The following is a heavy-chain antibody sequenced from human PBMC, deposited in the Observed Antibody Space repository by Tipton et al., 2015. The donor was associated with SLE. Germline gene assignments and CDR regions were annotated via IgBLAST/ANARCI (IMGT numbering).Heavy chain of an antibody. D-gene: IGHD4-17*01. CDR3: ATGDDYGDYWCFDY. J-gene: IGHJ4*02. CDR1: GGTFSSYA. Sequence: QSGPEVKKPGSSVKVSCKASGGTFSSYAISWVRQAPGQGLEWMGGIIPILGTANYAQKFQGRVTITTDESTSTAYMELSSLRSEDTAVYYCATGDDYGDYWCFDYWGQGTLVTVSS. V-gene: IGHV1-69*05. CDR2: IIPILGTA.